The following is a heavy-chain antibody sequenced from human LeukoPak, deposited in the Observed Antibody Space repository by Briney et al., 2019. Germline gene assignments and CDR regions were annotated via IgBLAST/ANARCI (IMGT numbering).Heavy chain of an antibody. V-gene: IGHV3-33*08. Sequence: PGGSLRLSCAASGFTFSTYGMHWVRQAPGKALEWVAVIWYDGSDKYYADSVKGRFTIPRDNSKNTLYLQMNSLRAEDTAVYYCARAVGPFDYWGQGTLVTVSS. CDR3: ARAVGPFDY. CDR1: GFTFSTYG. CDR2: IWYDGSDK. J-gene: IGHJ4*02.